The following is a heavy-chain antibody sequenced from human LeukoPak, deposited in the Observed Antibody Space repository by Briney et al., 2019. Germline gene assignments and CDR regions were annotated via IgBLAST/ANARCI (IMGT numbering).Heavy chain of an antibody. D-gene: IGHD1-1*01. V-gene: IGHV3-23*01. Sequence: GGSLRLSCAASGFTFSTYAMIWVRQGPDKGLEWVSAISGAGDDTYYADSVKGRFTISRDNSKNTVHVQMSNLRAEDTAVYYCAKLSGTFGTTSRVLDSWGQGTLVTVSS. CDR2: ISGAGDDT. CDR3: AKLSGTFGTTSRVLDS. J-gene: IGHJ4*02. CDR1: GFTFSTYA.